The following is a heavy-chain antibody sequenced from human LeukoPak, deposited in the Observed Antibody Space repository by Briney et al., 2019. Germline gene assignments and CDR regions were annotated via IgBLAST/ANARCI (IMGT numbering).Heavy chain of an antibody. J-gene: IGHJ4*02. CDR3: VRGVFDY. Sequence: GGSLRLSCAASGFTFSSYAMHWVRQAPGKGLEYVSTISSNGGSTYYADSVKGRFTISRDNSKNMLYLQMSSLRTEDTAVFYCVRGVFDYWGQGTLVTVSS. D-gene: IGHD3-10*01. CDR2: ISSNGGST. CDR1: GFTFSSYA. V-gene: IGHV3-64D*06.